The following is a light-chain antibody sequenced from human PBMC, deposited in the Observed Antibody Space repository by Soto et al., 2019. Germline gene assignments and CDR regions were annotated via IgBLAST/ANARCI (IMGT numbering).Light chain of an antibody. CDR3: NHYNSXPYT. J-gene: IGKJ2*01. V-gene: IGKV3-15*01. CDR2: DAS. Sequence: EIVMTQSPDTLSVSPGERATLSCRASQSVSSNLAWYQQKPGQAPRILIYDASTRAPGFPARFSDSGSGTEFTLTISSLQSEDFAVYYSNHYNSXPYTCGQGTKV. CDR1: QSVSSN.